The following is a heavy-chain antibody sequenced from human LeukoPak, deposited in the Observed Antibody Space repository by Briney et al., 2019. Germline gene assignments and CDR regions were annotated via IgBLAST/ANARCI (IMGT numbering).Heavy chain of an antibody. D-gene: IGHD5-18*01. CDR1: GYTFTSYD. CDR3: ARDPGTAMGRALDY. Sequence: GASVKVSCKASGYTFTSYDINWVRQATGQGLEWMGWMNPNSGNTGYAQKFQGRVTMTRNTSISTAYMELSSLRSEDTAVYYCARDPGTAMGRALDYWGQGTLVTVSS. CDR2: MNPNSGNT. V-gene: IGHV1-8*01. J-gene: IGHJ4*02.